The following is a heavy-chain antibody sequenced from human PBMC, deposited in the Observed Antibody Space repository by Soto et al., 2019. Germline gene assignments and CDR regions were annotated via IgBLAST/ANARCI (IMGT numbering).Heavy chain of an antibody. CDR1: GFTFSTYW. J-gene: IGHJ1*01. D-gene: IGHD3-10*01. Sequence: PGGSLRLSCAASGFTFSTYWMQWVRQVPGEGLVWVSSISESGDITVYADSVKGRFTISRDNAKNTLYLQMDGLRVEDTAIYYCSREYYSSGTHWGQGTLVTVSS. CDR3: SREYYSSGTH. V-gene: IGHV3-74*01. CDR2: ISESGDIT.